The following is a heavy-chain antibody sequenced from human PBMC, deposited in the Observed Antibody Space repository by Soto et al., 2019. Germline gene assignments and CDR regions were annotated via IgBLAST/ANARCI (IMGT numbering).Heavy chain of an antibody. V-gene: IGHV1-2*02. CDR2: INPKSGGP. D-gene: IGHD3-3*01. CDR3: ASEDWRNPKFLKVFDD. J-gene: IGHJ4*02. CDR1: GYTFTDYY. Sequence: ASVKVSCKTSGYTFTDYYRHWVRQAPGQGFEWLGGINPKSGGPKYVPKFQGRVTVTRDTSTSTAYMELNRLTSDDTAVYYCASEDWRNPKFLKVFDDWGQGTRDLVTS.